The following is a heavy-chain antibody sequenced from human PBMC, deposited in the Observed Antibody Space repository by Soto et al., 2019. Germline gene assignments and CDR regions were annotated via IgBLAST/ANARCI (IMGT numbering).Heavy chain of an antibody. CDR1: GGSISSSRCH. D-gene: IGHD6-13*01. Sequence: PSETLSLTCTVSGGSISSSRCHWGWIRQPPGKGLEWIASIKYSGTTFYNPSLKSRVTLSVDTSKNQFALKLSSVTAAETAVYYCARGQRVAAVHGLYYYYGMDVWGQGTTVTVS. V-gene: IGHV4-39*01. J-gene: IGHJ6*02. CDR2: IKYSGTT. CDR3: ARGQRVAAVHGLYYYYGMDV.